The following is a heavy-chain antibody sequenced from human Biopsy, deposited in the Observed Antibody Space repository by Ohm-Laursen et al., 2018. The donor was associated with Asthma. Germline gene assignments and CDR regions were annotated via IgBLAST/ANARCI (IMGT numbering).Heavy chain of an antibody. V-gene: IGHV3-7*01. Sequence: SLRLSCAASGFTFGDYWMSWVRQVPGKGLEWVANIKYDGSEKNHVDSLKGRFTISGDNAKNSLYLQMNSLRAEDTAVYYCARTFHFWSPYHAEHYQLWGQGTLVTVSS. J-gene: IGHJ1*01. CDR1: GFTFGDYW. D-gene: IGHD3-3*02. CDR3: ARTFHFWSPYHAEHYQL. CDR2: IKYDGSEK.